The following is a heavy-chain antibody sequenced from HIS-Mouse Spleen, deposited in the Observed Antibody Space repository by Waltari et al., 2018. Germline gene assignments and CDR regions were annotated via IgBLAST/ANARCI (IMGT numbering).Heavy chain of an antibody. CDR3: ARIAEGYTSGWYAFDY. V-gene: IGHV2-70*15. J-gene: IGHJ4*02. D-gene: IGHD6-19*01. Sequence: QVTLRESGPALVKPTQTLTLTCTFSGFSLSTSGMCVSWIRQPPGKALEWLARIDWEDDKYYSTALKTRLTISSDTSKNQVVLTRTNMDPLDTATYYCARIAEGYTSGWYAFDYWGQGTLVTVSS. CDR2: IDWEDDK. CDR1: GFSLSTSGMC.